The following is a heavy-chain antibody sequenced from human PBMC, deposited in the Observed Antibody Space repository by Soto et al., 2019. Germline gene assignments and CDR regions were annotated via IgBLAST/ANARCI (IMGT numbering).Heavy chain of an antibody. V-gene: IGHV3-30-3*01. Sequence: GGSLRLSCAASGFTFSSYAMHWVRQAPGKGLEWVAVISYDGSNKYYADSVKGRFTISRDNSKNTLYLQMNSLRAEDTAVYYCARDRFGCRVHYYVMDFWGQGTTVTV. J-gene: IGHJ6*02. D-gene: IGHD3-3*01. CDR2: ISYDGSNK. CDR1: GFTFSSYA. CDR3: ARDRFGCRVHYYVMDF.